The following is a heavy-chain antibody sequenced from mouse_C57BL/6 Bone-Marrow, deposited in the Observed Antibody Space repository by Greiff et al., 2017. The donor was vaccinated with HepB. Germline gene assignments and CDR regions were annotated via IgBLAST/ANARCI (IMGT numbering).Heavy chain of an antibody. J-gene: IGHJ4*01. D-gene: IGHD1-1*01. CDR3: ARGDSVDYYAMDY. CDR1: GYTFTSYW. Sequence: VQLQQPGAELVKPGASVKLSCKASGYTFTSYWMQWVKQRPGQGLEWIGEIDPSDSYTNYNQKFKGKATLTVDTSSSTAYMQLSSLTSEDSAVYYCARGDSVDYYAMDYWGQGTSVTVSS. CDR2: IDPSDSYT. V-gene: IGHV1-50*01.